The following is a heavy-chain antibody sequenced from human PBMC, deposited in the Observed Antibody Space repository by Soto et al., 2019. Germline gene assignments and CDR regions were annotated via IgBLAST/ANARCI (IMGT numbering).Heavy chain of an antibody. Sequence: PGGSLRLSCAASGFTVSSNYMSWVRQALGKGLEWVSFIYSDGSTYYADSVKGRFTISRDTSKNMLYLQMNSLRAEDTAIYYCAKDSHWAIISPTHDYWGHGTLVTVSS. J-gene: IGHJ4*01. CDR3: AKDSHWAIISPTHDY. CDR1: GFTVSSNY. CDR2: IYSDGST. V-gene: IGHV3-53*01. D-gene: IGHD2-2*01.